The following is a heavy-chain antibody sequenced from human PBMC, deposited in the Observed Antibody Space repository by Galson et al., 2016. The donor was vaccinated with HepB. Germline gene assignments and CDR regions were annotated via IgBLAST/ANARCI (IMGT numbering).Heavy chain of an antibody. V-gene: IGHV7-4-1*02. J-gene: IGHJ4*02. CDR2: INTNNGDA. CDR1: GYTLTELS. Sequence: SVKVSCKVSGYTLTELSIHWVRQAPGKGLEWVGWINTNNGDATYAQGFTGRFVFSMDTSVSTAFLQISSLKVDDTAVYYCARDPLALWGQGTLVTVSS. CDR3: ARDPLAL.